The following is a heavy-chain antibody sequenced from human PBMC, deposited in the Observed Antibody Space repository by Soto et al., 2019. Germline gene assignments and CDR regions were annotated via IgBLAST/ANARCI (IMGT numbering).Heavy chain of an antibody. J-gene: IGHJ4*02. D-gene: IGHD3-22*01. CDR3: AKASPHVSGYLPFDY. Sequence: PGGSLRLSCAASGFTFSSYARSWVRQAPGKGLEWVSAISGSGGSTYYADSVKGRFTISRDNSKNTLYLQMNSLRAEDTAVYYCAKASPHVSGYLPFDYWGQGTLVPVSS. CDR1: GFTFSSYA. CDR2: ISGSGGST. V-gene: IGHV3-23*01.